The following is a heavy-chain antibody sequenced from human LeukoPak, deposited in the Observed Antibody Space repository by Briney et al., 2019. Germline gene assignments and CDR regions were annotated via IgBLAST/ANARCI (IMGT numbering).Heavy chain of an antibody. D-gene: IGHD4-23*01. CDR3: ARDEVDYGGKAYYYYYYMDV. J-gene: IGHJ6*03. Sequence: PGGSLRLSCAASGFTFSDYYMSWIRQAPGKGLERVSYISSSGSTIYYADSVKGRFTISRDNAKNSLYLQMNSLRAEDTAVYYCARDEVDYGGKAYYYYYYMDVWGKGTTVTVSS. V-gene: IGHV3-11*01. CDR2: ISSSGSTI. CDR1: GFTFSDYY.